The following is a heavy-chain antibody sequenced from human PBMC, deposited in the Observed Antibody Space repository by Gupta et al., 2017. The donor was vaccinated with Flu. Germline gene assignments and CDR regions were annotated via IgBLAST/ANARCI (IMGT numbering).Heavy chain of an antibody. CDR1: GGSISSSNW. V-gene: IGHV4-4*02. CDR2: IYHSGST. D-gene: IGHD2-21*02. J-gene: IGHJ4*02. Sequence: GPRLVKPSGTLSLPRAVSGGSISSSNWWSWVRQPPGQGLEWIGEIYHSGSTNYYPSLKSRVTITVDESKKQFSLKLGSVSEADTAVYHCARGPDGGGLTDISNYFDHRVQVTMVTVCS. CDR3: ARGPDGGGLTDISNYFDH.